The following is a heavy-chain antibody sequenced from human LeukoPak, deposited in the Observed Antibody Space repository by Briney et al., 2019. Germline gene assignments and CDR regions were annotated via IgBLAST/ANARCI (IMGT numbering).Heavy chain of an antibody. CDR3: ARRSVLRYFDWLFPWCFDY. CDR1: GGSFSGYY. V-gene: IGHV4-34*01. J-gene: IGHJ4*02. D-gene: IGHD3-9*01. Sequence: PSETLSLTCAVYGGSFSGYYWSWIRQPPGKGLEWIGEINHSGSTNYNPSLKSRVTISVDTSKNQFSLKLSSVTAADTAVYYCARRSVLRYFDWLFPWCFDYWGQGTLVTVSS. CDR2: INHSGST.